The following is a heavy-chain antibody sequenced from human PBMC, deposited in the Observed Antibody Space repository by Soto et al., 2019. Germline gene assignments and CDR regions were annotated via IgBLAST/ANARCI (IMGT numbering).Heavy chain of an antibody. V-gene: IGHV1-69*14. D-gene: IGHD4-17*01. Sequence: QVQLVQSGAEVKKPGSSVKVSCKASGGTFSTSSINWVRQAPGQRPEWMGNILPIFGTADYAQKLQDRVTITADKSTNTAYKELRSLFSEDKVVYYWARGHEYGGNSDAFDIWGQGTVVTVSS. J-gene: IGHJ3*02. CDR2: ILPIFGTA. CDR1: GGTFSTSS. CDR3: ARGHEYGGNSDAFDI.